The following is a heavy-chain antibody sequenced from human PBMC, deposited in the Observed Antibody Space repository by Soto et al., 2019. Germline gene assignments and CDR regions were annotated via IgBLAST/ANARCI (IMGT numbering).Heavy chain of an antibody. CDR2: IKSKTDGGTT. CDR1: GFTFSNAW. J-gene: IGHJ3*02. CDR3: TTDHHVDSITIFGVVIISGDAFDI. V-gene: IGHV3-15*07. Sequence: GGSLRLSCAASGFTFSNAWMNWVRQAPGKGLEWVGRIKSKTDGGTTDYAAPVKGRFTISRDDSKNTLYLQMNSLKTEDTAVYYCTTDHHVDSITIFGVVIISGDAFDIWGQGTMVTVSS. D-gene: IGHD3-3*01.